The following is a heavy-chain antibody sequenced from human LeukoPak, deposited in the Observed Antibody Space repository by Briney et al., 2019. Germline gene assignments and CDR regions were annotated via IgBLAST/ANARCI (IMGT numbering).Heavy chain of an antibody. CDR3: ASSVGDYGAFDI. Sequence: PGRSLRLSCAASGFTFSSYAMHWVRQAPGKGLEWVAVISYDGSNKYYADSVKGRFTVSRDNSKNTLCLQMNSLRAEDTAVYYCASSVGDYGAFDIWGQGTMVTVSS. D-gene: IGHD4-17*01. CDR2: ISYDGSNK. J-gene: IGHJ3*02. V-gene: IGHV3-30-3*01. CDR1: GFTFSSYA.